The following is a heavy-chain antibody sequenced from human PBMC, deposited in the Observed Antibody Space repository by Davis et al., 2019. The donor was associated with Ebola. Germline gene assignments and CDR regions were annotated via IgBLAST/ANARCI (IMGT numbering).Heavy chain of an antibody. V-gene: IGHV4-39*01. D-gene: IGHD2-2*01. CDR2: IYYSGST. CDR3: ARRISNYCSSTSCPFDP. J-gene: IGHJ5*02. Sequence: PSETLSLTCTVSGGSISSSSYYWGWIRQPPGKGLEWIGSIYYSGSTYYNPSLKSRVTISVDTSKNQFSLKLSSVTAADTAVYYCARRISNYCSSTSCPFDPWGQGTLVTVSS. CDR1: GGSISSSSYY.